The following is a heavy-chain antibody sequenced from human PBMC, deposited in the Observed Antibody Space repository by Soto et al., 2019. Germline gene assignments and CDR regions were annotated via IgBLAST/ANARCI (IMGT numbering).Heavy chain of an antibody. CDR3: ARARGGFYDILTGSFDY. CDR2: IYYSGST. J-gene: IGHJ4*02. D-gene: IGHD3-9*01. Sequence: PSETLSLTCTVSGGSISSSSYYWGWIRQPPGKGLEWIGSIYYSGSTYYNPSLKSRVTISVDTSKNQFSLKLSSVTAADTAVYYCARARGGFYDILTGSFDYWGQGTLVNVSS. CDR1: GGSISSSSYY. V-gene: IGHV4-39*01.